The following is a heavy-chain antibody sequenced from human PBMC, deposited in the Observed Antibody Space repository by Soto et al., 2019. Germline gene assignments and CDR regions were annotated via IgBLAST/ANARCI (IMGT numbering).Heavy chain of an antibody. CDR3: TMYSGNDGVSYYYYGMDV. Sequence: EVQLVESGGGLVQPGGSLKLSCAASGFTFSGSAMHWVRQASGKGLEWVGRIRSKANSYATAYAASVKCRFTISRDDSKNTAYLQMNSLKTEDTAVYYCTMYSGNDGVSYYYYGMDVWGQGTTVTVSS. J-gene: IGHJ6*02. D-gene: IGHD1-1*01. CDR2: IRSKANSYAT. CDR1: GFTFSGSA. V-gene: IGHV3-73*01.